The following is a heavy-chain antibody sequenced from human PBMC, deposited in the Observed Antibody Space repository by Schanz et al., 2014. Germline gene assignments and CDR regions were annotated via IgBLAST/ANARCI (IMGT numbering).Heavy chain of an antibody. CDR2: TSHDGSFT. D-gene: IGHD7-27*01. J-gene: IGHJ3*02. Sequence: EVQLVESGGGLVEPGGSLRLSCAASGFTFSDSWMHWVRQAPGKGLVWVSRTSHDGSFTTFADSVKGRFTISRDNAKNSLYLEMTSLRGEXPAVYYCARENLNWEAFDIWGQGTVVTVSS. CDR1: GFTFSDSW. V-gene: IGHV3-74*01. CDR3: ARENLNWEAFDI.